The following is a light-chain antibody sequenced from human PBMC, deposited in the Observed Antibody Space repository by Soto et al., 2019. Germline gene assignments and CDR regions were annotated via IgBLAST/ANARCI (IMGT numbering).Light chain of an antibody. CDR1: QSVSSS. Sequence: EIVLTQSPGTLSLSPGEGATLSCRASQSVSSSYIAWYQQRPGQTPSLLIYGASTRATGIPARFSGSGSGTEFTLTISSLQSEDFAVYYCQQYNNWPSFGQGTKVDI. CDR3: QQYNNWPS. CDR2: GAS. J-gene: IGKJ1*01. V-gene: IGKV3-15*01.